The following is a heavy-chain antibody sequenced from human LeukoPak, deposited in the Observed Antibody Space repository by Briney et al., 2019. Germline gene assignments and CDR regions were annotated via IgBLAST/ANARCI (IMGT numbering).Heavy chain of an antibody. J-gene: IGHJ4*02. CDR1: GFTFSSYA. CDR3: ARARGNTYGYFEY. V-gene: IGHV3-74*01. CDR2: INGDASST. D-gene: IGHD5-18*01. Sequence: GASLRLSCAASGFTFSSYAMSWVRQAPGKGLVWVSRINGDASSTSYADSVKGRFTISRDNAKSTLYLQMNSLRVEDTAVYYCARARGNTYGYFEYWGQGTLVTVSS.